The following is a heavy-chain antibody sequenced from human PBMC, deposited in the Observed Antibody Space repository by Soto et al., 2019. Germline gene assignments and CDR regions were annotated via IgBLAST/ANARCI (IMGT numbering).Heavy chain of an antibody. Sequence: SETLSLTCTVSGGPIITTNNYWGWVRQPPGKGLEWIGSIYYSGASYYNPSLKSRGTISLDTSNNQFSLKLSSVTAADTAVYYCVTVASSRYYYAMDVWGQGTTVTVSS. CDR1: GGPIITTNNY. CDR2: IYYSGAS. V-gene: IGHV4-39*01. J-gene: IGHJ6*02. D-gene: IGHD6-19*01. CDR3: VTVASSRYYYAMDV.